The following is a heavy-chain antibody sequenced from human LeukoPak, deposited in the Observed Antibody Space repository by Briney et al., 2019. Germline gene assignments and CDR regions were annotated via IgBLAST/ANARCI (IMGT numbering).Heavy chain of an antibody. V-gene: IGHV4-39*07. CDR1: GGSISSGVYH. Sequence: PSETLSLTCTVSGGSISSGVYHWGWIRQSPGEGLEWIASIYYTGATYYNPSLKSRVAISLDTSKNQFSLKLSSVTAADTAVYYCARAYYDFWSGYYNWGQGTLVTVSS. J-gene: IGHJ4*02. CDR3: ARAYYDFWSGYYN. CDR2: IYYTGAT. D-gene: IGHD3-3*01.